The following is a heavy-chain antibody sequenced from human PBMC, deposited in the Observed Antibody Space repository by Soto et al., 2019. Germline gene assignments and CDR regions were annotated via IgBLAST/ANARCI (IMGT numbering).Heavy chain of an antibody. D-gene: IGHD3-16*02. CDR2: IYYSGST. CDR1: GGSITSYY. V-gene: IGHV4-59*01. Sequence: QVQLQESGPGLVKPSETLSLTCTVSGGSITSYYWSWIRQPPGKGLEWIGYIYYSGSTNYNPSLKSRVTISVDTSKNQSSLKLSSVTAADTAVYYCARTPWGTYRYFDYWGQGTLVTVSS. J-gene: IGHJ4*02. CDR3: ARTPWGTYRYFDY.